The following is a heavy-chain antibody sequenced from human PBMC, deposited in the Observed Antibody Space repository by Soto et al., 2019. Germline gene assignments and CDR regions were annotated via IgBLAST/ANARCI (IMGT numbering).Heavy chain of an antibody. CDR2: ISAYNGNT. D-gene: IGHD3-22*01. CDR3: ARDQDYYDSSGYFYYYYGMDV. J-gene: IGHJ6*02. Sequence: GASVKVSCKASGYTFTSYGISWVRQAPGQGLEWMGWISAYNGNTNYAQKLQGRVTMTTDTSTSTAYMELRSLRSDDTAVYYCARDQDYYDSSGYFYYYYGMDVWGQGTTVTVSS. V-gene: IGHV1-18*01. CDR1: GYTFTSYG.